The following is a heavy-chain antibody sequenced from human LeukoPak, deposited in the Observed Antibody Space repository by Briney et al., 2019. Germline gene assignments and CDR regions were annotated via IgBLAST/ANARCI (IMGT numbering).Heavy chain of an antibody. D-gene: IGHD1-26*01. J-gene: IGHJ3*02. CDR3: ARGFRSYYDAFDI. CDR1: GYSFTSYW. CDR2: IYPGDSDT. Sequence: GESPKISCKGSGYSFTSYWIGWVRQMPGKGLEWMGIIYPGDSDTRYSPSFQGQVTISADKSISTAYLQWSSLKASDTAMYYCARGFRSYYDAFDIWGQGTMVTVSS. V-gene: IGHV5-51*01.